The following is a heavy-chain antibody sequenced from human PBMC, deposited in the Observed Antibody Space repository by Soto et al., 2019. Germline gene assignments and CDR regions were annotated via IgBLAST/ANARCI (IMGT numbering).Heavy chain of an antibody. D-gene: IGHD6-19*01. CDR1: GYTFTSYY. V-gene: IGHV1-46*01. Sequence: GASVKVSCKASGYTFTSYYMHWVRQAPGQGLEWMGIINPSGGSTSYAQKFQGRVTMTRDTSTSTVYMELSSLRSEDAAVYYCARVTPFIAVALPRRGYYFDYWGQGTLVTVSS. J-gene: IGHJ4*02. CDR3: ARVTPFIAVALPRRGYYFDY. CDR2: INPSGGST.